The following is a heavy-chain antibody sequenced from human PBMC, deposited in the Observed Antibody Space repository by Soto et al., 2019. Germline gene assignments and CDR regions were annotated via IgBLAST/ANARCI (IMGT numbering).Heavy chain of an antibody. V-gene: IGHV3-21*01. CDR1: GFTFSSSS. J-gene: IGHJ4*02. D-gene: IGHD3-10*01. CDR2: ISGTSDYI. CDR3: ARDPSYDGSGSYYYFDY. Sequence: PGGSLRLSCAASGFTFSSSSMNWVRQAPGGGLEWVSSISGTSDYISYADSVKGRFTISRDNAMNSLFLQMNSLRAEDTAVYFCARDPSYDGSGSYYYFDYWGQGALVTVSS.